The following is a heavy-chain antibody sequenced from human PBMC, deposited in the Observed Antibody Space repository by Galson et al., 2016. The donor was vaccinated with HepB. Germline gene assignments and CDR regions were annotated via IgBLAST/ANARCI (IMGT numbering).Heavy chain of an antibody. CDR2: IRGKPNNNAT. CDR1: GFTLSNSM. CDR3: KSLEVVDSDDAFDI. V-gene: IGHV3-73*01. D-gene: IGHD2-2*01. Sequence: SLRLSCAASGFTLSNSMMHWVRQASGKGLQWVGRIRGKPNNNATTFAPSVKGRFTMSRDDSKNTVYLEMNNLKIEDTAMYYCKSLEVVDSDDAFDIWGPGTMVTVSS. J-gene: IGHJ3*02.